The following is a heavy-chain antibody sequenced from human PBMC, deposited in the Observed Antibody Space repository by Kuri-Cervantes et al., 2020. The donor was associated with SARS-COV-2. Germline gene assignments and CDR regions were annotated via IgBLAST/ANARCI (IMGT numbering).Heavy chain of an antibody. Sequence: ASVKVSCKASGYTFTSYYMHWVRQAPGQGLEWMGIINPSGGSTSYAQKFQGRVTMTRDTSTSTVYMELTSLRSDDTAMYYCARDCSGTDCNVIVYALSDWGQGTLVTVSS. CDR1: GYTFTSYY. CDR3: ARDCSGTDCNVIVYALSD. J-gene: IGHJ4*02. V-gene: IGHV1-46*01. D-gene: IGHD2-8*01. CDR2: INPSGGST.